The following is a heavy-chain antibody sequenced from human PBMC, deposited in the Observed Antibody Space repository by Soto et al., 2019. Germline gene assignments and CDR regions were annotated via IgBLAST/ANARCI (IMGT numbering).Heavy chain of an antibody. J-gene: IGHJ4*02. CDR1: GFTFSSYA. Sequence: EVQLLESGGGLVQPGGSLRLSCAASGFTFSSYAMTWVRQAPGKGLEYVSTLSGSGFNAYYADSVKGRFTISRDNSKNTLYLQMNSLRVEDTAIYYCAKPLQVYWGQGTQVTVS. V-gene: IGHV3-23*01. CDR3: AKPLQVY. CDR2: LSGSGFNA.